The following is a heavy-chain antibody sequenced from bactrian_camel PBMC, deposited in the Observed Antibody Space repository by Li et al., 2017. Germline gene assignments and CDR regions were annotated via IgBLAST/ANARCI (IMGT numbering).Heavy chain of an antibody. Sequence: HVQLVESGGGSVQAGGSLTLSCTASGYIFSSTCMGWYRQTTGKEREGVAAFYSGSNTTYYVDHVKGRFTISRGSAKNTVWLQMSSLKSEDTAMYYCAARSVGWCPLFEHWLGKRAYTPGGYFANWGQGTQVTVS. CDR3: AARSVGWCPLFEHWLGKRAYTPGGYFAN. D-gene: IGHD1*01. CDR1: GYIFSSTC. V-gene: IGHV3S54*01. J-gene: IGHJ6*01. CDR2: FYSGSNTT.